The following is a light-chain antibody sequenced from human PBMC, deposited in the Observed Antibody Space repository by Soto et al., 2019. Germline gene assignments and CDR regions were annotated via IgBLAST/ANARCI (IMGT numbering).Light chain of an antibody. Sequence: QSVLTHPPSVSGAPGQRVTISCTGSRSNIGAGYGVHWYQQLPGTAPKLLIYGNSNRPSGVPDRFSGSKSGTSASLAITGLQAEDEADYYCQSYDSSLSGYVFGTGTKLTVL. CDR3: QSYDSSLSGYV. CDR2: GNS. V-gene: IGLV1-40*01. J-gene: IGLJ1*01. CDR1: RSNIGAGYG.